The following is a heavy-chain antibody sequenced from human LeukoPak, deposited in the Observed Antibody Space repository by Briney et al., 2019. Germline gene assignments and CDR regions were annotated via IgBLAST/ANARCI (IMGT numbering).Heavy chain of an antibody. Sequence: SETLPLTCAVYGGSFSGYNWSWIRQPPGKGLEWIGEINHSGSTNYNPSLKSRVTKLVDTSKNQFSLKLRSVTAADTAVYFCARTRSSWYRGGFDYWGQGTLVTVSS. CDR2: INHSGST. V-gene: IGHV4-34*01. J-gene: IGHJ4*02. CDR3: ARTRSSWYRGGFDY. D-gene: IGHD6-13*01. CDR1: GGSFSGYN.